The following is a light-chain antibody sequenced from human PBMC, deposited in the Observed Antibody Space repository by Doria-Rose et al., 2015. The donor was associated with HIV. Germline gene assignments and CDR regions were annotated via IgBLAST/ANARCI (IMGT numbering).Light chain of an antibody. V-gene: IGKV3-20*01. J-gene: IGKJ5*01. CDR2: DAS. Sequence: LTQSPGTLSLSPGERATLSCRASQRVKSSYLAWYQQTPGQAPRLLIYDASTRATGIPDRFSGSGSGTDFTLTISRLEPEDVAVYYCQQYGTSRGTFGQGTRLEI. CDR1: QRVKSSY. CDR3: QQYGTSRGT.